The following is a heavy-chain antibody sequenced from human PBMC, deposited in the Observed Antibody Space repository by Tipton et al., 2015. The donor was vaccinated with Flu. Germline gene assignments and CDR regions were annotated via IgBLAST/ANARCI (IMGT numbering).Heavy chain of an antibody. D-gene: IGHD1-26*01. CDR3: AKSGSYLEYLQH. CDR1: GGSISSYY. J-gene: IGHJ1*01. Sequence: TLFLTCTVSGGSISSYYWSRIRQPAGKGLEWIGRIYTSGSTNYNPSLKSRVTMSVDTSKNQFSLKLTSVSAADTAVYYCAKSGSYLEYLQHWGQGTLVTVSS. CDR2: IYTSGST. V-gene: IGHV4-4*07.